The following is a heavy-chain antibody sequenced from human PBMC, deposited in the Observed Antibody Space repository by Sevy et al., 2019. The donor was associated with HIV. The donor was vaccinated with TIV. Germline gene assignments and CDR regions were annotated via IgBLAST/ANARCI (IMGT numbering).Heavy chain of an antibody. CDR3: ASPGTKGFDP. Sequence: GRSLRLSCAASGFTFSSYWMSWVRQAPGKGLEWVASIKQDGSDKYYVDSVKGRFTISRDNAKNSLYLQMNSLRVEDTAVYYCASPGTKGFDPWGQGTLVTVSS. V-gene: IGHV3-7*03. J-gene: IGHJ5*02. CDR2: IKQDGSDK. CDR1: GFTFSSYW. D-gene: IGHD2-8*01.